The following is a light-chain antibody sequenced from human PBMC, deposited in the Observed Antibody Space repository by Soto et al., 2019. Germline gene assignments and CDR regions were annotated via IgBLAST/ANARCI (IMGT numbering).Light chain of an antibody. Sequence: DIPMTQSPSTLSASVGDRVTITCRASQSLGTWLAWYQQKPGKAPNLLIYAASSLQSGVPSRFSGSGSATEFTLTITSLQPDDFATYYCQQYNDFPYTFGQGTKLEIQ. CDR1: QSLGTW. V-gene: IGKV1-5*01. CDR3: QQYNDFPYT. J-gene: IGKJ2*01. CDR2: AAS.